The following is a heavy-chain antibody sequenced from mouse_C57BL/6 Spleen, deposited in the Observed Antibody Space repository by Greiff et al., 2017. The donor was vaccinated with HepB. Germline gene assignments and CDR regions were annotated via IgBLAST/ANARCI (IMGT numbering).Heavy chain of an antibody. V-gene: IGHV1-81*01. D-gene: IGHD2-1*01. CDR2: IYPRSGNT. Sequence: QVQLKESGAELARPGASVKLSCKASGYTFTSYGISWVKQRTGQGLEWIGEIYPRSGNTYYNEKFKGKATLTADKSSSTAYMELRSLTSEDSAVYSCARGGNFGDYYAMDYWGQGTSVTVSS. CDR1: GYTFTSYG. CDR3: ARGGNFGDYYAMDY. J-gene: IGHJ4*01.